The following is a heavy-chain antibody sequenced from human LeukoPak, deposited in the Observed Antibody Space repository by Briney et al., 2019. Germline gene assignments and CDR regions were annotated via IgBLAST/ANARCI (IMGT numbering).Heavy chain of an antibody. Sequence: GSLILSCAASGFTFSSYSMNWVRQAPGKGLEWVSYISTTSNSIYYPDSVKGRFTISRDNAKNSLYLQMNSLRAEDTAVYYCARSSYSSSSSVWGQGTMVTVSS. CDR2: ISTTSNSI. CDR1: GFTFSSYS. V-gene: IGHV3-48*01. J-gene: IGHJ3*01. D-gene: IGHD6-6*01. CDR3: ARSSYSSSSSV.